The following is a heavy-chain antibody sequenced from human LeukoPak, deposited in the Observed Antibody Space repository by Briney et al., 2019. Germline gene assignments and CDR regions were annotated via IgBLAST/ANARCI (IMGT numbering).Heavy chain of an antibody. D-gene: IGHD6-19*01. J-gene: IGHJ4*02. V-gene: IGHV3-66*01. CDR3: ARDRGSGWYDY. CDR2: IYIDGNT. CDR1: GFTVSSSY. Sequence: PGGSLRLSCAASGFTVSSSYMSWVRQAPGKGLEWVSVIYIDGNTYYADSVKGRFTISRDNSKNTLYLQVNSLRAEDTAVYYCARDRGSGWYDYWGQGTLVTVSS.